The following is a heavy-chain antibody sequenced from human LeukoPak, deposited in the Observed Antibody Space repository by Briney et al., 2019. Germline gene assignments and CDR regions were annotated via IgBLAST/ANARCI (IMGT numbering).Heavy chain of an antibody. Sequence: ASVKVSCKASGYAFTSYDINWVRQATGQGLEWMGWMNPNSGSTGYAQKFQGRVTMTRNTSISTAYMELSSLRSEDTAVYYCARSYDIVVVPAALYYYYYGMDVWGQGTTVTVSS. CDR2: MNPNSGST. J-gene: IGHJ6*02. D-gene: IGHD2-2*01. CDR3: ARSYDIVVVPAALYYYYYGMDV. V-gene: IGHV1-8*01. CDR1: GYAFTSYD.